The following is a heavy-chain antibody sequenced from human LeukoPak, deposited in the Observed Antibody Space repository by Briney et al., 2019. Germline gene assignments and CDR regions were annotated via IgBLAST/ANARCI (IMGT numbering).Heavy chain of an antibody. Sequence: ASVKVSCKVSGYSFNDLSVHWVRQTPGKGLQWLGGYYPDYGEAIYAQNFQGRLTMTEDTSTATAFMEVSSLRSDDTAVYYCTAVSLLRGYDVLTFYSYPNYFDFWGQGTLVTVSS. J-gene: IGHJ4*02. CDR2: YYPDYGEA. CDR3: TAVSLLRGYDVLTFYSYPNYFDF. V-gene: IGHV1-24*01. D-gene: IGHD3-9*01. CDR1: GYSFNDLS.